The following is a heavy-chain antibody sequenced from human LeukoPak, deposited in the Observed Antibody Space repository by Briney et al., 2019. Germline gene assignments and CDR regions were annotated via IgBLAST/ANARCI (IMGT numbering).Heavy chain of an antibody. CDR2: MIPILGIA. CDR1: GGTFSSYT. Sequence: GASVKVSCKASGGTFSSYTISWVRQAPGQGLECMGRMIPILGIANYAQKFQGRVTITADKSTSTAYMELSSLRSEDTAVYYSARTDSGYDFWSGYYTSFDYWGQGTLVTVSS. J-gene: IGHJ4*02. V-gene: IGHV1-69*02. D-gene: IGHD3-3*01. CDR3: ARTDSGYDFWSGYYTSFDY.